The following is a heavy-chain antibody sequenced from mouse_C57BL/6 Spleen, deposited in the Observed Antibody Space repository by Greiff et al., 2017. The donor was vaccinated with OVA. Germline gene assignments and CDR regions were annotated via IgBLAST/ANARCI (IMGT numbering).Heavy chain of an antibody. CDR1: GYTFTDYN. D-gene: IGHD1-1*01. J-gene: IGHJ1*03. V-gene: IGHV1-22*01. CDR3: ARDCGSSWYFDV. Sequence: VQLQQSGPELVKPGASVKMSCKASGYTFTDYNMHWVKQSHGKSLEWIGYINPNNGGTSYNQKFKGKATLTVNKSSRTAYMGLRSLTSEDSAVYYCARDCGSSWYFDVWGTGTTVTVSS. CDR2: INPNNGGT.